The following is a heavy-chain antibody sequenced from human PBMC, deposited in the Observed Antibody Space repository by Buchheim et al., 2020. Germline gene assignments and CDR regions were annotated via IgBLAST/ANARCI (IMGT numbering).Heavy chain of an antibody. CDR1: GGSFSGYY. CDR2: INHSGST. V-gene: IGHV4-34*01. J-gene: IGHJ2*01. D-gene: IGHD1-7*01. Sequence: QVQLQQWGAGLLKPSETLSLTCAVYGGSFSGYYWSWIRQPPGKGLEWIGEINHSGSTNYNPSLKSRGTISVDKSKNQFSIKLSSVTAADTAVYYCARRYNWNSKYFDLWGRGTL. CDR3: ARRYNWNSKYFDL.